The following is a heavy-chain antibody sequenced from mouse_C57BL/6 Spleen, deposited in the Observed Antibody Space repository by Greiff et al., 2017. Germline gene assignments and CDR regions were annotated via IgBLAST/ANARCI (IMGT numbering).Heavy chain of an antibody. V-gene: IGHV1-69*01. J-gene: IGHJ4*01. Sequence: QVPLQPSGAELVMPGASVKLSCKASGYTFTSYWMHWVKQRPGQGLEWIGEIDPSDSYTNYNQKFKGKSTLTVDKSSSTAYMQLSSLTSEDSAVYYCARSKYYYAMDYWGQGTSVTVSS. CDR1: GYTFTSYW. CDR3: ARSKYYYAMDY. CDR2: IDPSDSYT.